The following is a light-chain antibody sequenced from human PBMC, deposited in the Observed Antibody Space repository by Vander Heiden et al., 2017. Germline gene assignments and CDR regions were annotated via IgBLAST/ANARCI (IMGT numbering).Light chain of an antibody. CDR1: QSVSSN. Sequence: EIVLTQSPATLSLSPGERATLSCRASQSVSSNLAWYQQKPGQSPRLLIYDATNRAAGIPARFSRSGSGTDFTLTISSLAPEDFAVYYCQQRSNWLTFGGGTKVEIK. V-gene: IGKV3-11*01. CDR3: QQRSNWLT. J-gene: IGKJ4*01. CDR2: DAT.